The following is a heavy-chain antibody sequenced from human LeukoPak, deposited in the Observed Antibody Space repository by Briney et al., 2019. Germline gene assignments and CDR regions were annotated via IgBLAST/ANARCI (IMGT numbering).Heavy chain of an antibody. CDR3: ARGYSSSWYDWFDP. CDR2: INHSGST. V-gene: IGHV4-34*01. D-gene: IGHD6-13*01. CDR1: GGSFSGYY. J-gene: IGHJ5*02. Sequence: KSSETLSLTCAVYGGSFSGYYWIWIRQPPGKGLEWIGEINHSGSTNYNPSLKSRVTISVDTSTKQFSLKLSSVTAADTAVYYCARGYSSSWYDWFDPWGQGTLVTVSS.